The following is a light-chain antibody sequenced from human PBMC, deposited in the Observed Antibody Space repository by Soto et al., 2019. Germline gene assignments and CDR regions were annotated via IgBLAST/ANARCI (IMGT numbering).Light chain of an antibody. Sequence: QSALTQPPSASGTPGQRVTISCSGSSSNIGSNTVSWYQQLPGTAPKLLIYSNNQQPSGVPDRFSGSKSGTSASLAISGLQSEDEADYYCAAWDDSLNGYVFGTGTKVTVL. CDR2: SNN. CDR1: SSNIGSNT. CDR3: AAWDDSLNGYV. J-gene: IGLJ1*01. V-gene: IGLV1-44*01.